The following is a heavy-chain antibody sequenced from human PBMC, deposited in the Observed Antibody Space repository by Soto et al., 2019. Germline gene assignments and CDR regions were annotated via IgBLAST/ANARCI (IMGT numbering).Heavy chain of an antibody. J-gene: IGHJ4*02. CDR1: GYTFSDYY. Sequence: GASVKVSCKASGYTFSDYYIHWVRQAPGQGLEWMGWINPNSGGTKYAPKFQGGVTMTRDTSITTAYMGLSRLRSGDTAVYDCAREPATAKPEGVDFWGQGTLVTVSS. D-gene: IGHD1-1*01. CDR3: AREPATAKPEGVDF. V-gene: IGHV1-2*02. CDR2: INPNSGGT.